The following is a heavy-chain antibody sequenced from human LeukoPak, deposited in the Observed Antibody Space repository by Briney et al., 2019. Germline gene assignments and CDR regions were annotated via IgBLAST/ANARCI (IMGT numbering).Heavy chain of an antibody. D-gene: IGHD3-3*01. CDR1: GYMFTGYF. CDR2: ISAYNGNT. J-gene: IGHJ6*03. Sequence: GASVKVSCKASGYMFTGYFMHWVRQAPGQGLEWMGWISAYNGNTNYAQKLQGRVTMTTDTSTSTAYMELRSLRSDDTAVYYCARAVLEWPDYYMDVWGKGTTVTVSS. V-gene: IGHV1-18*04. CDR3: ARAVLEWPDYYMDV.